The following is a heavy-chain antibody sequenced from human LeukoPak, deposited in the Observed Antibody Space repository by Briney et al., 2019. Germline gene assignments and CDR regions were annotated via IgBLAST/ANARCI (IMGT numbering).Heavy chain of an antibody. CDR2: IYYSGST. D-gene: IGHD3-9*01. CDR3: ARDGLRYFDPYYYYYMDV. J-gene: IGHJ6*03. Sequence: SETLSLTCTVSGGSISSYYWSWIRQPPGKGLEWIGYIYYSGSTNYNPSLKSRVTISVDTSKNQFSLKLSSVTAADTAVYYCARDGLRYFDPYYYYYMDVWGKGTTVTVSS. CDR1: GGSISSYY. V-gene: IGHV4-59*12.